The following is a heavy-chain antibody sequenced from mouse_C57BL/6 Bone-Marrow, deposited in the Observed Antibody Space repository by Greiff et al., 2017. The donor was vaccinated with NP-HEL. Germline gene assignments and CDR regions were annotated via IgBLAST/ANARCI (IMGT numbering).Heavy chain of an antibody. CDR1: GYTFTDYN. CDR2: INPNNGGT. J-gene: IGHJ2*01. D-gene: IGHD4-1*01. V-gene: IGHV1-22*01. CDR3: ARIGQTGYFDY. Sequence: EVKLVESGPELVKPGASVKMSCKASGYTFTDYNMHWVKQSHGKSLEWIGYINPNNGGTSYNQKFKGKATLTVNKSSSTAYMELRSLTSEDSAVYYCARIGQTGYFDYWGQGTTLTVSS.